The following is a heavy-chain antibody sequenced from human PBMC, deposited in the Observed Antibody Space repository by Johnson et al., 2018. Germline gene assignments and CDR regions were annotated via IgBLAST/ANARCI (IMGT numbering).Heavy chain of an antibody. CDR1: GYTFSIYD. V-gene: IGHV1-8*01. Sequence: QVQLVESGAEVKKPGASVKVSCKASGYTFSIYDINWVRQATGQGLEWMGWMNPNSGHTEYAQKFQDRVTMTRNTSISTAYMEVSSLKSEDTAVYYCGRGRWGYRNEFDAFDSGGQGTMVTVCS. J-gene: IGHJ3*02. D-gene: IGHD4-11*01. CDR2: MNPNSGHT. CDR3: GRGRWGYRNEFDAFDS.